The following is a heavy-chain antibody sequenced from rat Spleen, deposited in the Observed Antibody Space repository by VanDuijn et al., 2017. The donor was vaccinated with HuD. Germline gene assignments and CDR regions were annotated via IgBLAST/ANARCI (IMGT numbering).Heavy chain of an antibody. V-gene: IGHV2-19*01. Sequence: QVQLKESGPGLVQPSQTLSLTCTVSGFSLTDYSVHWVRQPPGKGLEWMGRIQSGGSTDYNSALKSRLSISGDTSKSQVFLKMNSLQTEDTAIYFCTRPNNPYWYFDFWGPGTMVTVSS. J-gene: IGHJ1*01. CDR2: IQSGGST. D-gene: IGHD1-10*01. CDR3: TRPNNPYWYFDF. CDR1: GFSLTDYS.